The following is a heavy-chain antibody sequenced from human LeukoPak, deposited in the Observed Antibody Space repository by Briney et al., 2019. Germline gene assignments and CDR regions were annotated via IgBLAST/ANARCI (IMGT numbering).Heavy chain of an antibody. CDR3: TKAVED. CDR1: GFTFSSYA. CDR2: TWYDGSKE. V-gene: IGHV3-33*06. Sequence: GGSLRLSCAASGFTFSSYAMSWVRQAPGKGLEWVAVTWYDGSKEYYADSVKGRFTVSRDNSKNTLYLQMNSLRAEDTAVYYCTKAVEDWGQGTLVTVSS. J-gene: IGHJ4*02.